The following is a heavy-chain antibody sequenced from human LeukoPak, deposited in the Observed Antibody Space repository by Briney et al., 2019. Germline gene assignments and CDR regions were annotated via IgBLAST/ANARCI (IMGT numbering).Heavy chain of an antibody. Sequence: GASVKVSCKASGYTSSDHFLHWVRQAPGQGLQWMGWINSYSGGTSYGQSFRGRVTMTRDTSISTVYMEISGLTSDDTAVYFCARARKLADDAFDVWGQGSMVTVSS. CDR3: ARARKLADDAFDV. V-gene: IGHV1-2*02. CDR2: INSYSGGT. CDR1: GYTSSDHF. J-gene: IGHJ3*01.